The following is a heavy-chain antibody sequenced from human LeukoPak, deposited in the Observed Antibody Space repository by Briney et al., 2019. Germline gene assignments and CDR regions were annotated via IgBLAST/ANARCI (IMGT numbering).Heavy chain of an antibody. CDR1: GFTFSSYA. V-gene: IGHV3-23*01. D-gene: IGHD6-13*01. CDR3: AKRYIAAAGIPDAFDI. Sequence: GGSLRLSCAASGFTFSSYAMSWVRQAPGKGLEWVSAISGSGGSTYYADSVKGRFTISRDNSKNTLYLQMNSLRAEDTAVYYCAKRYIAAAGIPDAFDIWGQGTMVTVSS. J-gene: IGHJ3*02. CDR2: ISGSGGST.